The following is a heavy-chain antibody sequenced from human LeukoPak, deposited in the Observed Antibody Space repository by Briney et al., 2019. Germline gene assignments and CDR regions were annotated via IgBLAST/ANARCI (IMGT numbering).Heavy chain of an antibody. Sequence: GGSLRLSCAASGFTFSSYAMSWVRQAPGKGLEWVSAISGSGGSTYYADSVKGRFTIPRDNSKNTLYLQMNSLRAEDTAVYYCAREKWELPTHYYYGMDVWGQGTTVTVSS. CDR2: ISGSGGST. V-gene: IGHV3-23*01. J-gene: IGHJ6*02. CDR3: AREKWELPTHYYYGMDV. D-gene: IGHD1-26*01. CDR1: GFTFSSYA.